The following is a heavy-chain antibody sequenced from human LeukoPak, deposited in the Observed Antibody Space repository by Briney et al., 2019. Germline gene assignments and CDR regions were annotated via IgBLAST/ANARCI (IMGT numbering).Heavy chain of an antibody. CDR3: ARGVNSGYFDY. Sequence: SETLSLTCTVSGGSISSYYWTWIRQPPGKGLEWIGYIYYSGSTNYNPSLKSRVTISVDTSKNQLSLKLTSVTAADTAVYYCARGVNSGYFDYCGQGTLVTVSS. CDR2: IYYSGST. CDR1: GGSISSYY. J-gene: IGHJ4*02. D-gene: IGHD1-26*01. V-gene: IGHV4-59*01.